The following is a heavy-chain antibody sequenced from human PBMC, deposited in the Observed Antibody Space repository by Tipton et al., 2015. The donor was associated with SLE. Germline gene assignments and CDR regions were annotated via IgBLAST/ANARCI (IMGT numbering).Heavy chain of an antibody. V-gene: IGHV3-30*04. D-gene: IGHD6-13*01. CDR2: ISYDGSNK. CDR1: GFTFSSYA. CDR3: ARSSSWEAFDI. Sequence: SLRLSCAASGFTFSSYAMHWVRQAPGKGLEWVAVISYDGSNKYYADSVKGRFTISRDNSKNTLYLQMNSLRAEDTAVYYCARSSSWEAFDIWGQGTMVTVSS. J-gene: IGHJ3*02.